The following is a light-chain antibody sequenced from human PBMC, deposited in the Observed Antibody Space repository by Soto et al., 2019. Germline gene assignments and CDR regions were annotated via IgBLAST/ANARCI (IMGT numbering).Light chain of an antibody. V-gene: IGKV1-27*01. CDR3: QKYNSAPWT. J-gene: IGKJ1*01. CDR2: AAS. CDR1: QGISTH. Sequence: DIQMTQSPSSLSASVGDRVTITCRASQGISTHLAWYQQKPGKVPKLLIYAASTLQSGVPSRFSGSGSGTDFTLTISSLQPEDVATYYCQKYNSAPWTFGQGTKVEIK.